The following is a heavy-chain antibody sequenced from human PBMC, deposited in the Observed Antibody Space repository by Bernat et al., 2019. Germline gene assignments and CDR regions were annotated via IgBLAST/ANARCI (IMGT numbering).Heavy chain of an antibody. CDR1: GDSVNSGSCY. J-gene: IGHJ2*01. CDR3: ARDNGIVGAAWYFDL. D-gene: IGHD1-26*01. V-gene: IGHV4-61*01. Sequence: QVQLQESGPGLVKPSETLSLTCTVSGDSVNSGSCYWSWIRQPPGKGLEWIGYVSYRGSTNYNPSLKNRVTISTDTSKNQFSLKLSSVTAADTAVYYCARDNGIVGAAWYFDLWGRGTLVSVSS. CDR2: VSYRGST.